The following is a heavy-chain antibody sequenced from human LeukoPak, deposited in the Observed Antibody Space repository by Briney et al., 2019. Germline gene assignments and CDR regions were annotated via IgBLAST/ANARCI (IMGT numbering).Heavy chain of an antibody. Sequence: GGSLRLSCAASGFTFSSYWMSWVRQAPGKGLEWVATIKQDGSEKYYVDSVKGRFTISRDNAKNSLYLQMNSLRAEDTAVYYCARCGSGSSCAFDIWGQGTMVTVSS. V-gene: IGHV3-7*01. J-gene: IGHJ3*02. D-gene: IGHD3-10*01. CDR2: IKQDGSEK. CDR1: GFTFSSYW. CDR3: ARCGSGSSCAFDI.